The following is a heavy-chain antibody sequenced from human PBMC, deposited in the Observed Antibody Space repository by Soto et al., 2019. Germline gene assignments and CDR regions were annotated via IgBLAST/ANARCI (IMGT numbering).Heavy chain of an antibody. CDR3: ARDEGYWLNGLLSRHQPIYGMDV. J-gene: IGHJ6*02. Sequence: GGSLILSGAASGFAFSSYCISWVLQAPGKGLDGWADRKQDGSEKYYVDPVKERFNISRDNAKNSLYLQMNSMRAEDTAVYYCARDEGYWLNGLLSRHQPIYGMDVWGQGTKVTVSS. D-gene: IGHD3-22*01. V-gene: IGHV3-7*01. CDR1: GFAFSSYC. CDR2: RKQDGSEK.